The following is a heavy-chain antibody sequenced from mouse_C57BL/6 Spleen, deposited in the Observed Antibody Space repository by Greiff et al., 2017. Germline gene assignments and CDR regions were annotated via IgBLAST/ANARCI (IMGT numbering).Heavy chain of an antibody. V-gene: IGHV10-1*01. D-gene: IGHD2-2*01. CDR1: GFSFNTYA. J-gene: IGHJ2*01. Sequence: EVQLVESGGGLVQPKGSLKLSCAASGFSFNTYAMNWVRQAPGKGLEWVARIRSKSNNYATYYADSVKDRFTISRDDSESMLYLQMNNLKTEDTAVYYCVRQGDYGYDGIDYWGQGTTLTVSS. CDR3: VRQGDYGYDGIDY. CDR2: IRSKSNNYAT.